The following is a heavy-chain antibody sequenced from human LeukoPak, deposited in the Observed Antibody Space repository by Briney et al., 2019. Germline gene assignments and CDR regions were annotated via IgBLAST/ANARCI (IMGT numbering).Heavy chain of an antibody. CDR3: AKGTYYDFWSGYSFDP. V-gene: IGHV3-9*03. CDR1: GFTFDDYA. CDR2: ISWNSGNI. Sequence: GGSLRLSCAASGFTFDDYAMHWVRHAPGKGLEWVSGISWNSGNIGYADSVKGRFTISRDNAKKSLYLQMNSLRAEDMALYYCAKGTYYDFWSGYSFDPWGQGTPVTASS. D-gene: IGHD3-3*01. J-gene: IGHJ5*02.